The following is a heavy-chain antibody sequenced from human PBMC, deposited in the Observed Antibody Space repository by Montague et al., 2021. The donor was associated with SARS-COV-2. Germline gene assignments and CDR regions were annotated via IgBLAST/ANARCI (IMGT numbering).Heavy chain of an antibody. Sequence: SETLSLTCTVAGGSIRNYNWGWIRQPPGKGLEWIGYVFYTGSTNXXPSLKSRVTISIDTSKNQISLRVTSVTAADTAKYYCASHNADDFGRLGYWGQGTLVTVSS. D-gene: IGHD3-3*01. CDR3: ASHNADDFGRLGY. CDR2: VFYTGST. V-gene: IGHV4-59*08. J-gene: IGHJ4*02. CDR1: GGSIRNYN.